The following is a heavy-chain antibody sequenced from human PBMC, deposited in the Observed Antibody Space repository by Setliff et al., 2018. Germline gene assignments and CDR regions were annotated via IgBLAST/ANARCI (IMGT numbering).Heavy chain of an antibody. Sequence: SVKVSCKASGGTFSSYGISWVRQAPGQGLEWMGGTIPIFGTNYAQKFQGRVTIITDESTSTAYMELSSLTSADTAVYYCAREGVDTRSSTDFRYYMDVWGKGTTVTVSS. J-gene: IGHJ6*03. V-gene: IGHV1-69*05. D-gene: IGHD5-18*01. CDR2: TIPIFGT. CDR3: AREGVDTRSSTDFRYYMDV. CDR1: GGTFSSYG.